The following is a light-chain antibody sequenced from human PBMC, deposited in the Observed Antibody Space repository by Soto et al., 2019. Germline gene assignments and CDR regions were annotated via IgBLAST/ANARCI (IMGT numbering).Light chain of an antibody. CDR3: AAWDDSLNGVV. Sequence: QSALTQPPSVSGSPGQSVTISCTGTSSDVGSYNRVSWYQQPPGTAPKLLIYSNNERPSGVPDRFSGSKSGTSASLAISGLQSEDEADYYYAAWDDSLNGVVFGGGTKLTVL. V-gene: IGLV2-18*01. CDR2: SNN. CDR1: SSDVGSYNR. J-gene: IGLJ2*01.